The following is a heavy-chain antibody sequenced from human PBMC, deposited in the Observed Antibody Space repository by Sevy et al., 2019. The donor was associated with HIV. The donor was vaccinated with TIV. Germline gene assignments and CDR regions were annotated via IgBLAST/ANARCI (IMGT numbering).Heavy chain of an antibody. CDR1: GINFRNSI. CDR2: MSFYGSIQ. J-gene: IGHJ3*02. CDR3: AREGETSGHAGAFDI. Sequence: GGSLRLSCSASGINFRNSIFHWVRQAPGKGLEWVALMSFYGSIQYFGDSEMGRLTISRDDSKKTFYFRVNSLRVEGTAVYYCAREGETSGHAGAFDIWGQGTMVTVSS. D-gene: IGHD1-26*01. V-gene: IGHV3-30*04.